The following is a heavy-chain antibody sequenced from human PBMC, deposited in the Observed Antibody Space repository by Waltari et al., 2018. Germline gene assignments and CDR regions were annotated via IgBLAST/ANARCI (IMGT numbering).Heavy chain of an antibody. J-gene: IGHJ4*02. V-gene: IGHV4-39*01. CDR1: GGSISSSSYY. CDR2: IYYSGST. Sequence: QLQLQESGPGLVKPSETLSLTCTVSGGSISSSSYYWGWIRQPPGKGLEWIGSIYYSGSTYYNPSLKSRVTISVDTSKNQFSLKLSSVTAADTAVYYCARSVLGTYVDYWGQGTLVTVSS. D-gene: IGHD1-1*01. CDR3: ARSVLGTYVDY.